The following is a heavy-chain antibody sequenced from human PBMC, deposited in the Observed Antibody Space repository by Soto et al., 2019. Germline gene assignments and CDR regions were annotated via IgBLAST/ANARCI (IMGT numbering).Heavy chain of an antibody. Sequence: SENLALTCAVYGYSISSGYYWGWIRQPQGKGLEWIGSIYHSGSTYYNPSLKSRVTISVDTSKNQFSLKLSSVTAADTAVYYCARHGGHYDYFWGSYRSAYYIDYWCQGTLVTVFS. CDR2: IYHSGST. D-gene: IGHD3-16*01. V-gene: IGHV4-38-2*01. J-gene: IGHJ4*02. CDR1: GYSISSGYY. CDR3: ARHGGHYDYFWGSYRSAYYIDY.